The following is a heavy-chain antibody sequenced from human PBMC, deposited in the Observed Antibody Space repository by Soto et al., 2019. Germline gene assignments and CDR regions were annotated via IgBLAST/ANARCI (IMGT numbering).Heavy chain of an antibody. Sequence: ASVKVSCKASGYTFTSYGISWVRQAPGQGLEWMGWISDYNGNTNYAQKLQGRVTMNTDTSTSTAYMELRSLRSDDTAVYYCARDLGAEKVLEWLFGYYYYYGMDVWGQGTTVTVSS. CDR1: GYTFTSYG. D-gene: IGHD3-3*01. CDR2: ISDYNGNT. V-gene: IGHV1-18*04. CDR3: ARDLGAEKVLEWLFGYYYYYGMDV. J-gene: IGHJ6*02.